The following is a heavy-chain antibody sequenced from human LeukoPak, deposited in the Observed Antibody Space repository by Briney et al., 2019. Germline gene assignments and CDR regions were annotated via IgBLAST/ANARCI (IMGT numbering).Heavy chain of an antibody. D-gene: IGHD6-13*01. Sequence: PSDTLSLTCTVSGYSINSGRWWGWIRPPPGKGLEWIGYIDYSGSIYYNPSLKSRVTMSIDTSKSQFSLKLSSVTAADTAVYYCARRMPAARWFDPWGQGTLVTVSS. CDR3: ARRMPAARWFDP. CDR1: GYSINSGRW. V-gene: IGHV4-28*05. J-gene: IGHJ5*02. CDR2: IDYSGSI.